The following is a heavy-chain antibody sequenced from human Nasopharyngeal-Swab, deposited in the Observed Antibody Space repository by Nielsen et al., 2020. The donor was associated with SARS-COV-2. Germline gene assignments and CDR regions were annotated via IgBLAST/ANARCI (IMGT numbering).Heavy chain of an antibody. J-gene: IGHJ6*02. V-gene: IGHV1-18*01. Sequence: ASVTVSCKASGYTFTSYGISWVRQAPGQGLEWMGWISAYNGNTNYAQKLQGRVTMTTDTSTSTAYMELRSLRSDDTAVYYCAREKQARLNDYYYYGMDVWGQGTTVTVSS. D-gene: IGHD6-6*01. CDR2: ISAYNGNT. CDR1: GYTFTSYG. CDR3: AREKQARLNDYYYYGMDV.